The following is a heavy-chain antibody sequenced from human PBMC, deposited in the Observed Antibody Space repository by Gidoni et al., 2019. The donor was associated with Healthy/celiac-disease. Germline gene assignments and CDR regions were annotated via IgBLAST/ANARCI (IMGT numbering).Heavy chain of an antibody. CDR2: ISSSGSTI. Sequence: EVQLVESGGGLVQPGGSLRLSCAASGFSFSSYEMNWVRQAPGKGLEWVSDISSSGSTIYYADSVKGRFTISRDNAKNSLYLQMNSLRAEDTAVYYCARAPNQWLVTVAYYFDYWGQGTLVTVSS. J-gene: IGHJ4*02. CDR3: ARAPNQWLVTVAYYFDY. CDR1: GFSFSSYE. D-gene: IGHD6-19*01. V-gene: IGHV3-48*03.